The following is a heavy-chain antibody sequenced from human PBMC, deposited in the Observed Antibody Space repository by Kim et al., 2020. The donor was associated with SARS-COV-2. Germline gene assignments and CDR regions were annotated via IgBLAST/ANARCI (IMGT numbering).Heavy chain of an antibody. CDR1: GFTFISYT. V-gene: IGHV3-48*02. Sequence: GGSLRLSCAASGFTFISYTMNWVRQAPGKGLEWVSYISSGSSTIYYADSVKGRFTISRDNAKNSLYLQMNSLRDEDTAVYYCAREGTGCSITSCYSDYWGQGTLVTVSS. CDR3: AREGTGCSITSCYSDY. J-gene: IGHJ4*02. CDR2: ISSGSSTI. D-gene: IGHD2-2*01.